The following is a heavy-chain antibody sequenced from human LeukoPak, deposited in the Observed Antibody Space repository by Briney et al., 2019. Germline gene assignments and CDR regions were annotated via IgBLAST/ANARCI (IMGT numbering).Heavy chain of an antibody. CDR1: GFTFDDYA. D-gene: IGHD4-17*01. CDR2: ISWNSNSI. J-gene: IGHJ4*02. CDR3: AKDSDGDYLDY. Sequence: GGSLRLSCAASGFTFDDYAMHWVRQAPGKGLEWVSGISWNSNSIGYADSVKGRFTISRDNAKNSLYLQMNSLRAEDTALYYCAKDSDGDYLDYWGQGTLVTVSS. V-gene: IGHV3-9*01.